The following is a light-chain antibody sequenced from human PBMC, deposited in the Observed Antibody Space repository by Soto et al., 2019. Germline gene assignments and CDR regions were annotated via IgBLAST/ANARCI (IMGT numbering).Light chain of an antibody. Sequence: QAVVTQPPSASGTPGQRGTISCSGSSSNIGSNTVNWYQQLPGTAPKLLIYSNNQRPSGVPDRFSGSKSGTSASLAISGLQSEDEADYYCAAWDDSLNAWVFGGGTKLTVL. V-gene: IGLV1-44*01. CDR1: SSNIGSNT. J-gene: IGLJ3*02. CDR3: AAWDDSLNAWV. CDR2: SNN.